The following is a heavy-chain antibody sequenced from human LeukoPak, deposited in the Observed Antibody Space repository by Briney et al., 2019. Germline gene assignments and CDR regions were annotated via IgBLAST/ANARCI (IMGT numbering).Heavy chain of an antibody. CDR2: FDPEDGET. CDR3: ATGVGGVVTQEGFDY. CDR1: GYTLTELS. Sequence: ASVKVSCKVSGYTLTELSMHWVRQAPGKGLEWMGGFDPEDGETIYAQKFQGRVTMTEDTSTDTAYMELSSLRSEDTAVYYCATGVGGVVTQEGFDYWGQGTLATVSS. V-gene: IGHV1-24*01. J-gene: IGHJ4*02. D-gene: IGHD4-23*01.